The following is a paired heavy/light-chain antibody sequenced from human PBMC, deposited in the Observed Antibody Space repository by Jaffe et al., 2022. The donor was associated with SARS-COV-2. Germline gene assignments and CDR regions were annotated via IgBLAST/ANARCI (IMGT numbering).Heavy chain of an antibody. CDR3: ARGNYYFDS. CDR1: GYIFTSYA. J-gene: IGHJ4*02. V-gene: IGHV7-4-1*02. Sequence: QVQLVQSGAELKNPGASVKVSCKASGYIFTSYALNWVRQAPGQGLEWMGWIDTNTGNPMYAQGFTGQFVFSLDTSVTTTYLQISSLKAEDTAVYYCARGNYYFDSWGQGTLVTVSS. CDR2: IDTNTGNP.
Light chain of an antibody. V-gene: IGKV4-1*01. CDR1: QTILYSSNNKNY. Sequence: DIVMTQSPDSLTVSLGERATINCKSSQTILYSSNNKNYLAWYQQKPGQPPKLLIYWASTRESGVPDRFSGSGSGTDFTLTISSLQSEDVAVYYCQQYYGTPRTFGRGTKLEIK. CDR3: QQYYGTPRT. CDR2: WAS. J-gene: IGKJ2*01.